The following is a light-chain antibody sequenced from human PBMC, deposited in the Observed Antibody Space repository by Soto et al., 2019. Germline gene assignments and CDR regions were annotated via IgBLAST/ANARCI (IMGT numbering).Light chain of an antibody. CDR3: QQYDNSPWT. J-gene: IGKJ1*01. CDR1: QSVSSSY. V-gene: IGKV3-20*01. CDR2: GAS. Sequence: EIVLTQSPGTLSLSPGEGATLSCRASQSVSSSYLAWYQQKPGQAPRLLIYGASSRATGIPDRFSGGGSGTHFTLTISRLQPEDFAVYYCQQYDNSPWTFGQGTKVEIK.